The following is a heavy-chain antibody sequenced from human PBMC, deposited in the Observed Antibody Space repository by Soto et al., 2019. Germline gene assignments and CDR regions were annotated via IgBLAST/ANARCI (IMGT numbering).Heavy chain of an antibody. CDR1: GGSISSSSYY. Sequence: QLQLQESGPGLVKPSETLSLTCTVSGGSISSSSYYWGCIRQPPGKGLEWIASIDYTGNTFYNPSLPSRVTIAVDTSENQFSLKVTSVTAADPAVYYCARINKGYGTDSWGQGTLVTVSS. CDR3: ARINKGYGTDS. D-gene: IGHD5-18*01. CDR2: IDYTGNT. V-gene: IGHV4-39*01. J-gene: IGHJ4*02.